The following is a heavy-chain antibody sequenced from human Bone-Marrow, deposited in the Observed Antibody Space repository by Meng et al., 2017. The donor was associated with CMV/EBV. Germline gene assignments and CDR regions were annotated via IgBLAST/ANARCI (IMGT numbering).Heavy chain of an antibody. CDR1: GGSFSGYY. Sequence: GSLRLSRAVYGGSFSGYYWSWIRQPPGKGLEWIGEINHSGSTNYNPSLKSRVTISVDTSKNQFSLKLSSVTAADTAVYYCARSPTRYSSSKGRVYFDYWGQGHRVNVSS. D-gene: IGHD6-6*01. CDR3: ARSPTRYSSSKGRVYFDY. V-gene: IGHV4-34*01. CDR2: INHSGST. J-gene: IGHJ4*02.